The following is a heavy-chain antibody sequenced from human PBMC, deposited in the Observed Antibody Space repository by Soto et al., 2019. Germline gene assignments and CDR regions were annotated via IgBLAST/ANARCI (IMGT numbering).Heavy chain of an antibody. CDR3: ARQIYDSDTGPNFQYYFDS. Sequence: PGESLKISCKGSGYSFAGYWITWVRQKPGKGLEWMGRIDPSDTQTYYSPSFRGHVTISATKSITTVFLQWSSLRASDTAMYYCARQIYDSDTGPNFQYYFDSWGQGTPVTVSS. D-gene: IGHD3-22*01. CDR2: IDPSDTQT. V-gene: IGHV5-10-1*01. CDR1: GYSFAGYW. J-gene: IGHJ4*02.